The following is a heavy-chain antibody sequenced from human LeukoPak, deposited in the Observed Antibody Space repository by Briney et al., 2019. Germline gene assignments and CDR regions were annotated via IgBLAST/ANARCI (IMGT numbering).Heavy chain of an antibody. Sequence: SETLSLTCTVSGGSISSSSYYWGWIRQPPGKGLEWIGSIYYSGSTYYNPSLKSRVTISVDTSKNQFSLKLSSVTAADTAVYYCARDAKYYYGSRTYFFFEYWGQGTLLTVSS. CDR3: ARDAKYYYGSRTYFFFEY. J-gene: IGHJ4*02. V-gene: IGHV4-39*07. D-gene: IGHD3-10*01. CDR2: IYYSGST. CDR1: GGSISSSSYY.